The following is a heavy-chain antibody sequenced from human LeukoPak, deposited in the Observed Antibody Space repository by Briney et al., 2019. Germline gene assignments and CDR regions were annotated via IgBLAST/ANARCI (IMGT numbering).Heavy chain of an antibody. Sequence: KPGGSLRLSCEASGFTFSTYTINWGRQAPGKGREGVSSISSTTAYIYYADSVKGRFTISRDSAKHSLYLQMNSLRAEDTAVYSCARANHCGSDCYSDEHYYYGMDVWGQGPTVTVSS. J-gene: IGHJ6*02. CDR3: ARANHCGSDCYSDEHYYYGMDV. CDR1: GFTFSTYT. V-gene: IGHV3-21*01. CDR2: ISSTTAYI. D-gene: IGHD2-21*02.